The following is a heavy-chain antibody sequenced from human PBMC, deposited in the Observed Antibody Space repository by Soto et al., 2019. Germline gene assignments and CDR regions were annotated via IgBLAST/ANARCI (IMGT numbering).Heavy chain of an antibody. Sequence: QVQLQQWGAGLLKPSETLSLTCAVYGGSFSGYYWSWIRQPPGKGLEWIGEINHSGSTNYNPSLKSPVPISVDTGKNQLSLKRSSVTPAGTGVYYFARKGSGKDPSSLGFRGQGNLGTVSS. J-gene: IGHJ4*02. D-gene: IGHD1-26*01. V-gene: IGHV4-34*01. CDR2: INHSGST. CDR1: GGSFSGYY. CDR3: ARKGSGKDPSSLGF.